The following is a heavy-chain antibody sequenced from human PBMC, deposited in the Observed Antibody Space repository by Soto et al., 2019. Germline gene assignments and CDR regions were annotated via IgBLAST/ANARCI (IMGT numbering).Heavy chain of an antibody. CDR2: ISYDGSNK. Sequence: QVQLVESGGGVVQHGRSLRLSCAASGFTFSSYAMHWVRQAPGKGLEWVAVISYDGSNKYYADSVKGRFTISRDNSKNTLYLQMNSLRAEDTAVYYCARERGRYCSGGSCSVFDYWGQGTLVTVSS. CDR3: ARERGRYCSGGSCSVFDY. CDR1: GFTFSSYA. V-gene: IGHV3-30-3*01. J-gene: IGHJ4*02. D-gene: IGHD2-15*01.